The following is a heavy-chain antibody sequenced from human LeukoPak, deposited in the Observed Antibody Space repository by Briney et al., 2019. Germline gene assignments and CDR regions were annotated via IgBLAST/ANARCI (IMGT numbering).Heavy chain of an antibody. CDR1: GGSISSYY. Sequence: SETLSLTCTVSGGSISSYYWSWIRQPPGKGLEWFGYIYYSGSTNYNPSLKSRVTISVDTSKNQFSLKLSSVTAADTAVYYCARDLRRYSSSWAFDPWGQGTLVTVSS. J-gene: IGHJ5*02. D-gene: IGHD6-13*01. V-gene: IGHV4-59*01. CDR3: ARDLRRYSSSWAFDP. CDR2: IYYSGST.